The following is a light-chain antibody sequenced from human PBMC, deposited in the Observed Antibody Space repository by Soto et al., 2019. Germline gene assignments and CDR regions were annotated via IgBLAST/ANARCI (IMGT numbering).Light chain of an antibody. CDR2: SND. CDR1: SSNIGTNT. CDR3: AAWDDSLNGYV. V-gene: IGLV1-44*01. J-gene: IGLJ1*01. Sequence: QSVLTQPPSASGPPGQRVTISCSGSSSNIGTNTVNWYQQVPGTAPKLLIYSNDQRPSAVPDRFSGSKSGTSASLAISGLQSEDEADYSCAAWDDSLNGYVFGTGTKLTVL.